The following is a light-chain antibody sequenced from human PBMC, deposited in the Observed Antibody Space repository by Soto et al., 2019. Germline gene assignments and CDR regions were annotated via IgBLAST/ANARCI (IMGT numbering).Light chain of an antibody. CDR2: DTS. CDR3: QQYGSSPRT. J-gene: IGKJ1*01. V-gene: IGKV3-20*01. CDR1: QSVNSGY. Sequence: EIVLTQSPGTLSLSPGERATLSCRASQSVNSGYLAWYQHTPGQAPRLLIYDTSTRATGIPDRFSGSGSGTDFTLTISRLEPEYFAVFYCQQYGSSPRTFGQGTKVEIK.